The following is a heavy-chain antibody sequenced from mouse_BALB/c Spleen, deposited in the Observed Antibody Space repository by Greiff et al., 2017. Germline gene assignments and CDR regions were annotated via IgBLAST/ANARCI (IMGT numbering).Heavy chain of an antibody. CDR1: GFNIKDYY. CDR2: IDPENGDT. J-gene: IGHJ3*01. CDR3: NAPYGNYLAWFAD. Sequence: VQLQQSGAELVRSGASVKLSCTASGFNIKDYYMHWVKQRPEQGLEWIGWIDPENGDTEYATKFQGKATMTADTSSNTAYLQLSSLTSEDTAVYYCNAPYGNYLAWFADWGQGTLVTVSA. D-gene: IGHD2-10*02. V-gene: IGHV14-4*02.